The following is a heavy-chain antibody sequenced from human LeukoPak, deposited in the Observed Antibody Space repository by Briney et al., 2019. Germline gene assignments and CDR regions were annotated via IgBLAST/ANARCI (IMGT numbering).Heavy chain of an antibody. CDR1: GGSISSGSYY. D-gene: IGHD3-10*01. V-gene: IGHV4-61*02. J-gene: IGHJ6*03. Sequence: PSETLSLTCTVSGGSISSGSYYWSWIRQPAGKGLEWIGRIYTSGSTNYNPSLKSRVTISVDTSKNQFSLKLSSVTAADTAVYYCAREVYYGSGSYYALFDYYYMDVWGKGTTVTISS. CDR2: IYTSGST. CDR3: AREVYYGSGSYYALFDYYYMDV.